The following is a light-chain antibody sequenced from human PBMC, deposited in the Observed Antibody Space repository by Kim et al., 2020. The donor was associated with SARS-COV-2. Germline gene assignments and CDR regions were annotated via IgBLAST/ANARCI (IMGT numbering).Light chain of an antibody. CDR3: NSRDRAWV. Sequence: SSELTQDPAVSVALGQTVRITCQGDSLRSYYASWYQQKPGQAPVLVIYGKNNRPSGIPDRFSGSSSGNTASLTITGAQAEDEADYYCNSRDRAWVFGGGTKLTVL. CDR2: GKN. V-gene: IGLV3-19*01. CDR1: SLRSYY. J-gene: IGLJ3*02.